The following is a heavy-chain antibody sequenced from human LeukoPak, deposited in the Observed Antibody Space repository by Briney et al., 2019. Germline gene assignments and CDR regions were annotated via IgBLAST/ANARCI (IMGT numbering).Heavy chain of an antibody. Sequence: GGSLRLSCAASGFTFSSYGMHWVRQAPGKGLEWVAVISYDGSNKYYADSVKGRFTISRDYSKNTLYLQMNSLRAEDTAVYYCAKDRGYCSGGSCYRITYYYYGMDVRGQGTTVTVSS. V-gene: IGHV3-30*18. CDR2: ISYDGSNK. CDR3: AKDRGYCSGGSCYRITYYYYGMDV. CDR1: GFTFSSYG. J-gene: IGHJ6*02. D-gene: IGHD2-15*01.